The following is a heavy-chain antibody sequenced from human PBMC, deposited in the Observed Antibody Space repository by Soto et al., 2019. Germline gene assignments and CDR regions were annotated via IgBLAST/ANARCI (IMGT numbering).Heavy chain of an antibody. D-gene: IGHD2-15*01. CDR1: GGTFSSYT. CDR2: IIPILGIA. J-gene: IGHJ5*02. V-gene: IGHV1-69*08. CDR3: ARDQGCSGGSCYSERWFDP. Sequence: QVQLVQSGAEVKEPGSSVKVSCKASGGTFSSYTISWVRQAPGQGLEWMGRIIPILGIANYAQKFQGRVTITADKSTSPAYMGLSSLRSEDTAVYYCARDQGCSGGSCYSERWFDPWGQGTLVTVSS.